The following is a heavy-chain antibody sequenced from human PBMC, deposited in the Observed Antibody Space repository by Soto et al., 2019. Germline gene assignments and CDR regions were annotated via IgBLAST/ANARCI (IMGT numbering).Heavy chain of an antibody. Sequence: GGSLRLSCAASGFTFSSYAMSWVRQAPGKGLQWVSGISGSSGSIDYSDAVEGRFTISRDNSKNTMYLQMNSLRAEDTAVYYCAKGMGVYSYVNYCMDVWGQGTTVTVSS. CDR2: ISGSSGSI. D-gene: IGHD5-18*01. V-gene: IGHV3-23*01. CDR1: GFTFSSYA. J-gene: IGHJ6*02. CDR3: AKGMGVYSYVNYCMDV.